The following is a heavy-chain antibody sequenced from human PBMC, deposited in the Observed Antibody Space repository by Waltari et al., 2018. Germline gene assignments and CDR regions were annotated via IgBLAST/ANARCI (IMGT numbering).Heavy chain of an antibody. D-gene: IGHD5-12*01. Sequence: EVQLVESGGGLVKPGGSLRLSCAASGFSFSDAWMSWVRLAPGKGLEWVDRIRSKADGGTIDYAAPVKGRFTISRDDSKTTLYMQLNSLKDEDTAVYYCTTDRRRGYDPQFDYWGQGTLVTVSS. V-gene: IGHV3-15*01. CDR3: TTDRRRGYDPQFDY. J-gene: IGHJ4*02. CDR2: IRSKADGGTI. CDR1: GFSFSDAW.